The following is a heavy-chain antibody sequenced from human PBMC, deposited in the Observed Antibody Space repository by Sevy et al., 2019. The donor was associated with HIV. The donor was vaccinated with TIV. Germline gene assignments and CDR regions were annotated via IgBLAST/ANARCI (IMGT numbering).Heavy chain of an antibody. CDR1: GFTFSSYA. CDR3: AKGLRRSRDIVVVPAAMSVYSRRYYYYGMDV. J-gene: IGHJ6*02. CDR2: ISGSGGST. D-gene: IGHD2-2*01. V-gene: IGHV3-23*01. Sequence: GGSLRLSCAASGFTFSSYAMSWVRQAPGKGLEWVSAISGSGGSTYYADSVKGRFTISRDNSKKTLYLQMNSLRAEDTAVYYCAKGLRRSRDIVVVPAAMSVYSRRYYYYGMDVWGQGTTVTVSS.